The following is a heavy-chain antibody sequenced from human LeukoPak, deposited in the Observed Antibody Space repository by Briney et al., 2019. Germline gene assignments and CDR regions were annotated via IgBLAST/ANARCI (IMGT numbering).Heavy chain of an antibody. CDR2: IWYDGSNK. CDR3: AGNYGPYYFDY. J-gene: IGHJ4*02. CDR1: GFTFSNYG. V-gene: IGHV3-33*01. Sequence: GRSLRLSCAASGFTFSNYGMHWVRQAPGKGLEWVGVIWYDGSNKYYADSVKGRFTISRDNSKNTLYLQMNSLRAEDTAVYYCAGNYGPYYFDYWGQGTLVTVSS. D-gene: IGHD3-10*01.